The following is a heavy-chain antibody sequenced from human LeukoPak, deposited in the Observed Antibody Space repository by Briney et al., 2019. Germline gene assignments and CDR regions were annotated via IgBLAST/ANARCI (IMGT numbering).Heavy chain of an antibody. J-gene: IGHJ5*02. CDR2: IYHSGST. CDR3: ARGEVVVVPAAIRFDP. CDR1: GYSISSGYY. Sequence: PSETLSPTCAVSGYSISSGYYWGWIRQPPGKGLEWIGSIYHSGSTYYNPSLKSRVTISVDTSKNQFSLKLSSVTAADTAVYYCARGEVVVVPAAIRFDPWGQGTLVTVSS. D-gene: IGHD2-2*01. V-gene: IGHV4-38-2*01.